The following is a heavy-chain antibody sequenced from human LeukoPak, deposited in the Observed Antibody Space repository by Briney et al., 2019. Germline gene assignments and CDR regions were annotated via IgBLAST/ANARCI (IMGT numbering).Heavy chain of an antibody. V-gene: IGHV3-48*04. CDR1: GFPSSSHA. D-gene: IGHD5-24*01. J-gene: IGHJ4*02. CDR3: ARDRRDGYTRSEYYFDY. CDR2: ISSSGSTI. Sequence: GGSLRLSCAASGFPSSSHAMSWVRQAPGKGLEWVSYISSSGSTIYYADSVKGRFTISRDNAKNSLYLQMNSLRAEDTAVYYCARDRRDGYTRSEYYFDYWGQGTLVTVSS.